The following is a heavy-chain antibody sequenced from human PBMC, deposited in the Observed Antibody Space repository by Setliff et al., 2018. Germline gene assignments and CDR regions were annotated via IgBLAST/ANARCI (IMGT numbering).Heavy chain of an antibody. D-gene: IGHD3-10*01. J-gene: IGHJ1*01. V-gene: IGHV4-38-2*01. CDR2: IYHSGST. CDR1: DYSISSGYY. CDR3: ARVDFTMLQGVLGQ. Sequence: SETLSLTCAVSDYSISSGYYWGWIRQPPGKGLEWIGSIYHSGSTYYNPSLQSRVSISVDTSRNQFSLRMTYVTAADTAVYYCARVDFTMLQGVLGQWGQGTLVTVSS.